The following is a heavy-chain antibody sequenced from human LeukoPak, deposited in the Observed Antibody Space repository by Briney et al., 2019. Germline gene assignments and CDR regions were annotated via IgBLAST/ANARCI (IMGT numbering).Heavy chain of an antibody. CDR3: ARDDYYYMDV. V-gene: IGHV4-59*01. J-gene: IGHJ6*03. Sequence: SETLSLTCTVSGGSISSYYWSWIRQPPGKGLEWIGYIYYSGSTNYNPSLKGQVTISVDTSKNQFSLKLSSVTAADTAVYYCARDDYYYMDVWGKGTTVTVSS. CDR2: IYYSGST. CDR1: GGSISSYY.